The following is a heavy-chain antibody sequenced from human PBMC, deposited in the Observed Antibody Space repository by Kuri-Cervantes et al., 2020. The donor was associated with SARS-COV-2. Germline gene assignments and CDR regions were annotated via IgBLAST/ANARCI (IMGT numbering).Heavy chain of an antibody. Sequence: GSLRLSCTVSGGSISSSSYYWGWIRQPPGKGLEWIGSIYYNGSTYYNPSLKSRVTISVDTSKNQFSLKLSSVTAADTAVYYCARGLFYFDYWGQGTLVTVSS. J-gene: IGHJ4*02. CDR3: ARGLFYFDY. V-gene: IGHV4-39*01. D-gene: IGHD3-16*01. CDR2: IYYNGST. CDR1: GGSISSSSYY.